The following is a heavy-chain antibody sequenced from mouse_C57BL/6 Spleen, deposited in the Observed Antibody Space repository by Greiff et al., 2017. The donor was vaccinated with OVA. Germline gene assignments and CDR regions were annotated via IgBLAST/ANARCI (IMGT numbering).Heavy chain of an antibody. CDR2: IYPSDSET. J-gene: IGHJ4*01. Sequence: QVQLQQPGAELVRPGSSVKLSCKASGYTFPSYWMDWVKQRPGQGLEWIGNIYPSDSETHYNQKFKDKATLTVDKSSSTAYMQLSSLTSEDSAVYYCARGVTTGYYYAMDYWGQGTSVTVSS. CDR3: ARGVTTGYYYAMDY. V-gene: IGHV1-61*01. D-gene: IGHD2-2*01. CDR1: GYTFPSYW.